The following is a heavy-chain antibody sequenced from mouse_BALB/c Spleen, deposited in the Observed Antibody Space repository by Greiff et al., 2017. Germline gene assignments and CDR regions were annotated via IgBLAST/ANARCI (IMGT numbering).Heavy chain of an antibody. V-gene: IGHV1-7*01. D-gene: IGHD1-1*01. CDR1: GYTFTSYW. Sequence: QVQLKESGAELAKPGASVKMSCKASGYTFTSYWMHWVKQRPGQGLEWIGYINPSTGYTEYNQKFKDKATLTADKSSSTAYMQLSSLTSEDSAVYYCARSFITTVDYWGQGTTLTVSS. J-gene: IGHJ2*01. CDR3: ARSFITTVDY. CDR2: INPSTGYT.